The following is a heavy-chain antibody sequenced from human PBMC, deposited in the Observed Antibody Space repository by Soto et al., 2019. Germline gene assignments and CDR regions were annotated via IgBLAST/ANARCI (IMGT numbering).Heavy chain of an antibody. J-gene: IGHJ4*02. V-gene: IGHV3-23*01. Sequence: GGSLRLSCAASGFTFSRYAMSWVRQAPGKGLEWVSAISGSGSTFYADSVKGRFTISRDNSKNTLYLQMNSLRAEDTAVYYCAKEKDYDYVWGSYRYTSDYWGQGT. CDR1: GFTFSRYA. CDR3: AKEKDYDYVWGSYRYTSDY. D-gene: IGHD3-16*02. CDR2: ISGSGST.